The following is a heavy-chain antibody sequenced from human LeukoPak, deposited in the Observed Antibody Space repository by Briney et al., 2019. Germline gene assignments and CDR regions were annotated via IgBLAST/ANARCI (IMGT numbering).Heavy chain of an antibody. J-gene: IGHJ5*02. D-gene: IGHD2-2*01. CDR2: INHSGST. Sequence: PSETLSLTCAVYGGSFSGYYWSWIRQPPGKGLEWIGEINHSGSTNYNPSLKSRVTISVDTSKNQFSLKLSSVTAADTAVYYCAREYIVVVPAAKRTRLYIWFDPWGQGTLVTVSS. CDR3: AREYIVVVPAAKRTRLYIWFDP. V-gene: IGHV4-34*01. CDR1: GGSFSGYY.